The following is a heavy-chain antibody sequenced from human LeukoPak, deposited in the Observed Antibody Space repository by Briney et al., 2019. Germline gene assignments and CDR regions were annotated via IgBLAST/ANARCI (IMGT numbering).Heavy chain of an antibody. J-gene: IGHJ6*02. D-gene: IGHD3-16*01. V-gene: IGHV1-69*04. CDR3: ARDAVTRLGGDYYYYGMDV. CDR2: IIPILGIA. CDR1: GGTFSSYA. Sequence: VASVKVSCKASGGTFSSYAISWVRQAPGQGLEWMGRIIPILGIAKCAQKFQGRVTITADKSTSTAYMELSSLRSEDTAVYYCARDAVTRLGGDYYYYGMDVWGQGTTVTVSS.